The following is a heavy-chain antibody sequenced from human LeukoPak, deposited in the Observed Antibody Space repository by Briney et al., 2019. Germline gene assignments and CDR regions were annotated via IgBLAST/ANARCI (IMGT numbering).Heavy chain of an antibody. CDR1: GYTFTSYG. D-gene: IGHD6-13*01. Sequence: GASVRVSCKASGYTFTSYGISWVRQAPGQGLEWMGWISAYNGNTNYAQKFQGRVTMTRDTSISTAYMELSRLRSDDTAVYYCARPYSSSWDNWFNPWGQGTLVTVSS. J-gene: IGHJ5*02. CDR3: ARPYSSSWDNWFNP. V-gene: IGHV1-18*01. CDR2: ISAYNGNT.